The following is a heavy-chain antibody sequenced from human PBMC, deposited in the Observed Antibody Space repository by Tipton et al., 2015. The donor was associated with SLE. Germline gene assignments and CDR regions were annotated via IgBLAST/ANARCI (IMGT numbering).Heavy chain of an antibody. V-gene: IGHV3-48*01. CDR2: ISSSSSTI. CDR3: ARSGSYYNGKLGAFDI. D-gene: IGHD1-26*01. CDR1: GFTFSSYS. J-gene: IGHJ3*02. Sequence: SLRLSCAASGFTFSSYSMNWVRQAPGKGLEWVSYISSSSSTIYYADSVKGRFTISRDNAKNSLYLQMNSLRAEDTAVYYCARSGSYYNGKLGAFDIWGQGTMVTVSS.